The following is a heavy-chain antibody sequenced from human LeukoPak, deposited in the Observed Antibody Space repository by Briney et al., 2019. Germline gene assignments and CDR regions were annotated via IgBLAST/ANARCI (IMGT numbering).Heavy chain of an antibody. V-gene: IGHV4-59*01. CDR3: ARAGSGSYRVSAFEN. D-gene: IGHD1-26*01. CDR2: IYYSGST. J-gene: IGHJ3*02. Sequence: SETLSLTCTVSGGSISSYYWSWIRQPPGKGLEWIGYIYYSGSTNYNPSLKSRVTISVDTSKNQFSLKLSSVTAADTAVYYCARAGSGSYRVSAFENWGQRTMVTVS. CDR1: GGSISSYY.